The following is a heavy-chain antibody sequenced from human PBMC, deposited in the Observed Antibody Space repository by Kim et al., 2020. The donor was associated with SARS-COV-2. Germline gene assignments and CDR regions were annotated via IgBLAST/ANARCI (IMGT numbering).Heavy chain of an antibody. CDR3: ARHGSDSEVPAAIGPPYYYGSGSYYRYYYYMDV. CDR1: GGSISSYY. J-gene: IGHJ6*03. V-gene: IGHV4-59*08. D-gene: IGHD3-10*01. Sequence: SETLSLTCTVSGGSISSYYWSWIRQPPGKGLEWIGYIYYSGSTNYNPSLKSRVTISVDTSKNQFSLKLSSVTAADTAVYYCARHGSDSEVPAAIGPPYYYGSGSYYRYYYYMDVWGKGTTVTVSS. CDR2: IYYSGST.